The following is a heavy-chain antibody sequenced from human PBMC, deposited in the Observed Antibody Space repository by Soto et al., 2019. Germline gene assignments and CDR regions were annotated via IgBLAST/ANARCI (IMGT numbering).Heavy chain of an antibody. V-gene: IGHV1-8*01. D-gene: IGHD3-3*01. Sequence: ASVKVSCKASGYTFTSYDINWVRQATGQGLEWMGWMNPNSGNTGYTQKFQGRVTMTRNTSISTAYMDLSSLRSEDTAVYYCARGPARLAIFGVVNYYYYYMDVWGKGTTVTVSS. J-gene: IGHJ6*03. CDR3: ARGPARLAIFGVVNYYYYYMDV. CDR2: MNPNSGNT. CDR1: GYTFTSYD.